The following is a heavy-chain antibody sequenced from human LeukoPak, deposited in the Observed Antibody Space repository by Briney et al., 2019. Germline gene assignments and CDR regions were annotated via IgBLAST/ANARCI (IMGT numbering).Heavy chain of an antibody. V-gene: IGHV3-48*03. CDR3: ARDNNPRRIVGATAWGY. D-gene: IGHD1-26*01. Sequence: PGGSLRLSCAASGFTFSSYEMNWVRQAPGKGLEWVSYISSSGSTIYYADSVKGRFTISRDNAKNSLYLQMNSLRAEDTAVYYCARDNNPRRIVGATAWGYWGQGTLVTVSS. J-gene: IGHJ4*02. CDR2: ISSSGSTI. CDR1: GFTFSSYE.